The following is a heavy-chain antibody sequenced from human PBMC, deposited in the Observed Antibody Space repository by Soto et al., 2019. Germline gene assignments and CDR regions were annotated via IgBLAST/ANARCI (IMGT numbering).Heavy chain of an antibody. V-gene: IGHV3-53*01. CDR1: GFTVSSNY. J-gene: IGHJ6*02. Sequence: EVQLVESGGGLIQPGGSLRLSCAASGFTVSSNYMSWVRQAPGKGLEWVSVIYSGGTTYYADSVKGRFTISRDNSKNTLYLQMNSLRADDTAVYYCARGAHYYDSSGYYYPFYYGMDVWGQGTTVTVSS. D-gene: IGHD3-22*01. CDR3: ARGAHYYDSSGYYYPFYYGMDV. CDR2: IYSGGTT.